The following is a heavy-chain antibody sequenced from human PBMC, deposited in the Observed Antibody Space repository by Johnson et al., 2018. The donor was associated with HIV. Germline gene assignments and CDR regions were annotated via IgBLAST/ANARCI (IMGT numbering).Heavy chain of an antibody. V-gene: IGHV3-9*01. CDR1: GFTFDDYA. J-gene: IGHJ3*02. CDR3: AGATSAFDI. Sequence: EVQLVESGGGLVQPGRSLRLSCAASGFTFDDYAMHWVRQAPVKGLEWVSGISWNSGSIGYADSVKGRFTISRDNAKNSLYLQMNSLRAEDTALYYCAGATSAFDIWGQGTMVTVSS. CDR2: ISWNSGSI.